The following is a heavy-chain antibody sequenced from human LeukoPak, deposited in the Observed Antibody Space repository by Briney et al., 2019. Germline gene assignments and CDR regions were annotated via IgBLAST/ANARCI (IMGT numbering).Heavy chain of an antibody. V-gene: IGHV4-59*01. CDR2: IYYSGST. Sequence: PSETLSLTCTVSGGSISSYYWSWIRQPPGKGLEWIGYIYYSGSTNYNPSLKSRVTISVDTSKNQFSLKLSSVTAADTAVYYCARGYPRDSSGIPVHRNWGQGTLVTVSS. J-gene: IGHJ1*01. CDR3: ARGYPRDSSGIPVHRN. D-gene: IGHD3-22*01. CDR1: GGSISSYY.